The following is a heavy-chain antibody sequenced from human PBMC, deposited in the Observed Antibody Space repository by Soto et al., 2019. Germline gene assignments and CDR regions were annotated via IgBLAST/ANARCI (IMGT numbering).Heavy chain of an antibody. Sequence: QVQLVQSGAEVKKPGASVKVSCKASGYTFTSYGITCVRQAPGQGLEWMGWISAYNGNTNYAQKIQGRVTMTTDTSTSKAYMGLGSLRSDDPAVYYCARYGHGSGWSFGVDYYYGMDVWGKGTTVTVSS. D-gene: IGHD6-19*01. V-gene: IGHV1-18*01. CDR1: GYTFTSYG. J-gene: IGHJ6*04. CDR3: ARYGHGSGWSFGVDYYYGMDV. CDR2: ISAYNGNT.